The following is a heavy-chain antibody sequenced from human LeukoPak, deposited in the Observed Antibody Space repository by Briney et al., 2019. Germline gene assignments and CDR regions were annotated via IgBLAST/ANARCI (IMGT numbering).Heavy chain of an antibody. J-gene: IGHJ4*02. CDR1: GFIFNTYA. CDR2: ISDSGTNT. V-gene: IGHV3-23*01. CDR3: AKVTTMIVVVPVFDY. D-gene: IGHD3-22*01. Sequence: GGSLRLSCAASGFIFNTYAMTWVRQAPGKGLEWVSGISDSGTNTYYADSVKGRFTISRDNSKNTLYLQMNSLRAEDTAVYYCAKVTTMIVVVPVFDYWGQGTLVTVSS.